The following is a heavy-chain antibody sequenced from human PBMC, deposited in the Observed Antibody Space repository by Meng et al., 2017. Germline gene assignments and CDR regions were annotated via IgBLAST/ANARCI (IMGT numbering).Heavy chain of an antibody. CDR1: GGSFRGYS. V-gene: IGHV4-34*01. D-gene: IGHD3-9*01. CDR2: INHSGST. CDR3: ARGRYFDWLSYRYYFDY. Sequence: QVSPQQWGEGLLKPSETLSLTCAVFGGSFRGYSWSGIRQPPGKGLEWIGEINHSGSTNYNPSLKSRVTISVDTSKNQFSLKLSSVTAADTAVYYCARGRYFDWLSYRYYFDYWGQGTLVTVSS. J-gene: IGHJ4*02.